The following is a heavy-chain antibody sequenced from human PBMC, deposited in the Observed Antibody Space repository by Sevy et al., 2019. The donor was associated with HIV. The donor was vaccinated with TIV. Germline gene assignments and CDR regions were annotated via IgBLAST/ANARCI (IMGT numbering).Heavy chain of an antibody. CDR1: GYTFTSYG. J-gene: IGHJ4*02. CDR3: ARGYNWNINFDY. D-gene: IGHD1-1*01. Sequence: ASVKVSCKASGYTFTSYGISWVRQAPGQGLEWMGWISPYNGKTSYAQKLQGRVTMTTDTSTSTAYMEVRSLRSDDTAVYYCARGYNWNINFDYWGQGTLVTVSS. V-gene: IGHV1-18*01. CDR2: ISPYNGKT.